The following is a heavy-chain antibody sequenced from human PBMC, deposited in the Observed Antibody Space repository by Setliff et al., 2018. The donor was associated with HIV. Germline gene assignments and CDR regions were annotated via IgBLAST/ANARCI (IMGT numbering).Heavy chain of an antibody. CDR3: ARDQPQDYDSLTGYYTGRYFDY. Sequence: KTSETLSLTCTVSGGSISSHCWSWIRQSPGKALEWIGYIYASGSIIYNPSLKSRVTISVDTSKNQFSLKLTSVTAADTAVYYCARDQPQDYDSLTGYYTGRYFDYWGRGTLVTVSS. CDR1: GGSISSHC. D-gene: IGHD3-9*01. CDR2: IYASGSI. J-gene: IGHJ4*02. V-gene: IGHV4-59*11.